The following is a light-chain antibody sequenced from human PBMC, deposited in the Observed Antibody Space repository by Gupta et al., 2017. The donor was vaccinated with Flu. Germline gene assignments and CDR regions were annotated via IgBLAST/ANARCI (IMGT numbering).Light chain of an antibody. CDR2: EVS. CDR3: SSYTSTNTWV. J-gene: IGLJ3*02. CDR1: SSDIATYNY. Sequence: QSALPQPASISGPPEQSITFSCTGTSSDIATYNYASLYQHHPIKAPELLIYEVSNRPSGVSNRFSGSKSGNTASLTISGLQAEDEDDYYCSSYTSTNTWVFGRGTKLTVI. V-gene: IGLV2-14*01.